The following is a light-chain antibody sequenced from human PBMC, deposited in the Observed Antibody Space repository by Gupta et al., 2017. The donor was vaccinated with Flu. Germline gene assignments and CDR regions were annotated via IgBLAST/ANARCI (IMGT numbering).Light chain of an antibody. CDR2: DDF. CDR1: NIGSKS. V-gene: IGLV3-21*03. J-gene: IGLJ2*01. CDR3: QVWDSSSDNPGV. Sequence: SYVLTQPPSVSVAPGKTARITCGGNNIGSKSVHWYQQKPGQAPVLVVHDDFDRHSGSPERVSGSNSGNTATLTISKVEAGEEADYYCQVWDSSSDNPGVFGGGTKLTVL.